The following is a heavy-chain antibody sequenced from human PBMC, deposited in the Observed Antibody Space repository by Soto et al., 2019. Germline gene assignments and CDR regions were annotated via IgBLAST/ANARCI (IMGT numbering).Heavy chain of an antibody. CDR2: IIPIFGTA. CDR3: ARATYYYDSSGYSYAFDI. V-gene: IGHV1-69*01. Sequence: QVQLVQSGAEVKKPGSSVKVSCKASGGPFSSYAISWVRQAPGQGLEWMGGIIPIFGTANYAQKFQGRVTITADEATSTGYMELSSLRSEDTAVYYCARATYYYDSSGYSYAFDIWGQGTMVTVSS. CDR1: GGPFSSYA. J-gene: IGHJ3*02. D-gene: IGHD3-22*01.